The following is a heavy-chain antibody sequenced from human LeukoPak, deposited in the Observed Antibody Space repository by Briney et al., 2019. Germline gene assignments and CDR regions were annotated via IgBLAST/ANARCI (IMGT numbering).Heavy chain of an antibody. CDR2: IYSGGST. J-gene: IGHJ3*02. V-gene: IGHV3-53*01. Sequence: PGGSLRLSCAASGFTVSSNYMSWVRQAPGKGLEWVSVIYSGGSTYYADSVKGRFTISRDNSKNTLYLQMNSLRAEDTAVYYCARGPTYYYDSSGRPYAFDTWGQGTMVTVSS. D-gene: IGHD3-22*01. CDR3: ARGPTYYYDSSGRPYAFDT. CDR1: GFTVSSNY.